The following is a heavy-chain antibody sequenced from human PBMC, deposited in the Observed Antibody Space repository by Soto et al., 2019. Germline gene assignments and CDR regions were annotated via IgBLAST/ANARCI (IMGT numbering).Heavy chain of an antibody. CDR2: IYYSGST. D-gene: IGHD6-19*01. CDR3: ARVTWLAEIDY. J-gene: IGHJ4*02. CDR1: GGSISSYY. V-gene: IGHV4-59*01. Sequence: QVQLQESGPGLVKPSETLSLTCTVSGGSISSYYWSWIRQPPGKGLEWIGYIYYSGSTNYNPSLKSRVTISVDTSKNQFSLKLSSVTAADTAVYYCARVTWLAEIDYWGQGTLVTVSS.